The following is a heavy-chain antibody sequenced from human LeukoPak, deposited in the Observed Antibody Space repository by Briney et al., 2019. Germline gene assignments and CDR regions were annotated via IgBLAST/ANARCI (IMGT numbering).Heavy chain of an antibody. CDR3: AKALYGGHDY. D-gene: IGHD4-23*01. Sequence: SGGSLRLSCAASGFTFSTYAMSWVRQAPGKGLECVSALSGNGNTIYYADSVKGRFTISRDNSKNTLSLQMYSLRAEDTAVYYCAKALYGGHDYWGQGTLVTVSS. J-gene: IGHJ4*02. CDR1: GFTFSTYA. CDR2: LSGNGNTI. V-gene: IGHV3-23*01.